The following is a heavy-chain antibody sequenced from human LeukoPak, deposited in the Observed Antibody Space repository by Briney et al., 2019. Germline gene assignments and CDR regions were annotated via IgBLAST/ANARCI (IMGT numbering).Heavy chain of an antibody. D-gene: IGHD2-2*01. CDR3: ARDPPFEYCSSTSCYFGRNYYGMDV. V-gene: IGHV1-69*13. CDR2: IIPIFGTA. CDR1: GGTFSSYA. J-gene: IGHJ6*02. Sequence: GASVKVSCKASGGTFSSYAISWVRQAPGQGLEWMGGIIPIFGTANYAQKFQGRVTITADESTSTAYMELSSLRSEDTAVYYCARDPPFEYCSSTSCYFGRNYYGMDVWGQGTTVTVSS.